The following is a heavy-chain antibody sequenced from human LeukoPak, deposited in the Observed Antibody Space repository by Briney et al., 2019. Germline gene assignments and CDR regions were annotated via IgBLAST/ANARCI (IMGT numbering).Heavy chain of an antibody. D-gene: IGHD1-26*01. J-gene: IGHJ5*02. CDR3: SREVGPRRGYNWFDP. CDR2: IYYSGST. Sequence: SETLSLTCTVSGGSISGFYWSWIRQPPGKGLEWIGDIYYSGSTNYNPSLKSRVTISVNISKNQFSLNLTSVTSADTAVYYCSREVGPRRGYNWFDPWGQGTLVTVSS. V-gene: IGHV4-59*13. CDR1: GGSISGFY.